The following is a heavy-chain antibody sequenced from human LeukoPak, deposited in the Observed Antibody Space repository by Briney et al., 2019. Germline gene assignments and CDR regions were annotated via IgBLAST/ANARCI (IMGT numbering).Heavy chain of an antibody. Sequence: GESLKISCQGSGYSFTSYWIGWVRQLPGKGLEWMGIIYPGDSDTRYSPSFQGQVTISADKSISTAYLQWSSLKASDTAMYYCARVEQDSSSWYVYWGQGTLVTVSS. CDR2: IYPGDSDT. V-gene: IGHV5-51*01. CDR3: ARVEQDSSSWYVY. D-gene: IGHD6-13*01. J-gene: IGHJ4*02. CDR1: GYSFTSYW.